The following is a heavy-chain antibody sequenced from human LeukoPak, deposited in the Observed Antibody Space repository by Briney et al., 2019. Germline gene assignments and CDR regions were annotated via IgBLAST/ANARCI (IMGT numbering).Heavy chain of an antibody. V-gene: IGHV4-61*02. D-gene: IGHD3-9*01. J-gene: IGHJ6*03. CDR2: IYTSGST. CDR1: GGSISSGSYY. Sequence: TLSLTCTGSGGSISSGSYYWSWIRQPAGKGLEWIGRIYTSGSTNYNPSLKSRVTTSIDTSNNQSSLKLSSVPAADTAVYYCARDRPYYDILTGYLYYYYYMDVWGKETTVTVSS. CDR3: ARDRPYYDILTGYLYYYYYMDV.